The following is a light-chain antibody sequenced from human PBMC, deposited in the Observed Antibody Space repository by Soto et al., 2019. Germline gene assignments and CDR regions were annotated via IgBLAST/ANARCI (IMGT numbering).Light chain of an antibody. CDR2: VAS. CDR3: QQSFTTPLT. V-gene: IGKV1-39*01. J-gene: IGKJ4*01. Sequence: DIQMTQSPSSLSASVGDRVTITCRASQSIGRFLNWHQQKPGKAPNVLINVASTLRSGVPSRFSGSGSGTDFNLTINSLQPEDCATYFCQQSFTTPLTFRGGTKVEIK. CDR1: QSIGRF.